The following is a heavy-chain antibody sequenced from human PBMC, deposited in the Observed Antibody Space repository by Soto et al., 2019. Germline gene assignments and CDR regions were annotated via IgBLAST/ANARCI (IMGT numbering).Heavy chain of an antibody. CDR2: IFHSGSP. CDR3: ARAHYGDYGYGMDV. CDR1: GGSISSGGYS. J-gene: IGHJ6*02. V-gene: IGHV4-30-2*01. Sequence: PSETLSLTCAVSGGSISSGGYSWSWIRQPPGKGLEWIGYIFHSGSPYYNPSLKSRVTISVDRSKNQFSLKPSSVTAADTAVYYCARAHYGDYGYGMDVWGQGTTVTVSS. D-gene: IGHD4-17*01.